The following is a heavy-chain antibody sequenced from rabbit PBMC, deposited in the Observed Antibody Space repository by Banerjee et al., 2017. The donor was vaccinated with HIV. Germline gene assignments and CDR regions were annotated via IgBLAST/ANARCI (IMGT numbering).Heavy chain of an antibody. V-gene: IGHV1S47*01. Sequence: LVESGGGLVMPGGTLTLTCTVSGFSFSNSWICWVRQAPGKGLEWIACIDLLFGSTYYANWVNGRFSISRENTQNTLTLQLNRLTAADTATYFCVRGASSSGYYSLWGPGTLVTVS. J-gene: IGHJ4*01. D-gene: IGHD1-1*01. CDR1: GFSFSNSW. CDR2: IDLLFGST. CDR3: VRGASSSGYYSL.